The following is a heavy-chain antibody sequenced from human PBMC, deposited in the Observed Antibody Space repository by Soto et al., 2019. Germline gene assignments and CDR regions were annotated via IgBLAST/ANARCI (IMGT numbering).Heavy chain of an antibody. CDR1: GFTFSSYG. Sequence: GGSLRLSCAASGFTFSSYGMHWVRQAPGKGLEWVAVIWFDGSNKFYADSVKGRFTVSRDNSKNTVSLQMNSLRDEDSAAYYCATTGPYWGQGTMVTSPQ. J-gene: IGHJ4*02. V-gene: IGHV3-33*01. CDR2: IWFDGSNK. CDR3: ATTGPY.